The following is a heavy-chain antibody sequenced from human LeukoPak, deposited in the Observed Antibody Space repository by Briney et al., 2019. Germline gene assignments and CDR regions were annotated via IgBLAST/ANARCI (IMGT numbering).Heavy chain of an antibody. D-gene: IGHD3-9*01. J-gene: IGHJ4*02. CDR1: GFTVSSNY. CDR3: ATTYAILTGYYTFYS. V-gene: IGHV3-53*01. Sequence: GGSLRLSCAASGFTVSSNYMSWVRQAPGKGLEWVSFIYSGGTTYYADTAKGRFTISRDNSKNTLYLQMNSLRAEDTAVYYCATTYAILTGYYTFYSWGQGTLVTVSS. CDR2: IYSGGTT.